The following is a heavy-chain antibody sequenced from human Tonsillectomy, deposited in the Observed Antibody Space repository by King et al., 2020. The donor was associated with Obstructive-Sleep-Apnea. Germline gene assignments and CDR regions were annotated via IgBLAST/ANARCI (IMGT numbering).Heavy chain of an antibody. D-gene: IGHD3-10*01. CDR3: AHLGAGFGDLFYPPV. CDR2: ISYDGSNK. J-gene: IGHJ6*02. Sequence: EQLVQSGGGVVQPGRSLRLSCAASGFTFSSYGMHWVRQAPGKGLEWVAVISYDGSNKYYADSVKGRFTISRDNSKNTLYLQMNSLRAEDTAVYYCAHLGAGFGDLFYPPVWGQGTTVTVSS. V-gene: IGHV3-30*03. CDR1: GFTFSSYG.